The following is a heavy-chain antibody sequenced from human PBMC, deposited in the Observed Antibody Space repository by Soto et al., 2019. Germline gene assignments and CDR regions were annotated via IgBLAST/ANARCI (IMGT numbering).Heavy chain of an antibody. CDR1: GGSITNYY. J-gene: IGHJ6*02. CDR3: ARHGFGPLHGLVDV. Sequence: QVQLQESGPGLVKPSETLSLTCTVSGGSITNYYCSWFRQPPGKGLEWIGYINYDGYSAYNLSLKRRVTLSMDASKTKFSLMLGSVTATDTAVYYCARHGFGPLHGLVDVWGPGTTVIVSS. CDR2: INYDGYS. D-gene: IGHD3-10*01. V-gene: IGHV4-59*08.